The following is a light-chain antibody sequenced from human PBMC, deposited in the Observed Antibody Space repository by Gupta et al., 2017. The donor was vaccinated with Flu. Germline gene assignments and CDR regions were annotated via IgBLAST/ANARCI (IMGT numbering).Light chain of an antibody. CDR2: GAS. J-gene: IGKJ1*01. CDR3: QQYNERPPWT. CDR1: QSIGDK. Sequence: IVLTQSSSTLSPSPGGRATLSCRASQSIGDKLAWYQQRPGQAPRLLIFGASVRHTTTPDRFSGSGSGTEFTLIIISLQTDDYAVYFCQQYNERPPWTFGQGTRVDI. V-gene: IGKV3-15*01.